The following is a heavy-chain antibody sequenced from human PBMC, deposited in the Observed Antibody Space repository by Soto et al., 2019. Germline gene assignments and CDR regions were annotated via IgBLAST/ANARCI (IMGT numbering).Heavy chain of an antibody. V-gene: IGHV1-3*01. J-gene: IGHJ6*02. CDR2: INAGNGNT. CDR1: GYTFTSYA. CDR3: ERGAYYYYYYGMDV. Sequence: ASVKVSCKASGYTFTSYAMHWVRQAPGQRLEWMGWINAGNGNTKYSQKFQGRVTITRDTSASTAYMELSSLRSEDTAVYYCERGAYYYYYYGMDVWGQGTTVTVSS. D-gene: IGHD1-26*01.